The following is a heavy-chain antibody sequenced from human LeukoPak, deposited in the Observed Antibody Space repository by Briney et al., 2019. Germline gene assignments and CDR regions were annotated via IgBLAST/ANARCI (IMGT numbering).Heavy chain of an antibody. CDR3: ARGDYVWGSYRRPLGY. CDR1: GFTFSSYW. CDR2: INSDGSST. J-gene: IGHJ4*02. V-gene: IGHV3-74*01. Sequence: GGSLRLSCAASGFTFSSYWMLWVRQAPGKGLVWVSRINSDGSSTSYADSVKGRFTISRDNAKNTLYLQMNSLRAEDTAVYYCARGDYVWGSYRRPLGYWGQGTLVTVSS. D-gene: IGHD3-16*02.